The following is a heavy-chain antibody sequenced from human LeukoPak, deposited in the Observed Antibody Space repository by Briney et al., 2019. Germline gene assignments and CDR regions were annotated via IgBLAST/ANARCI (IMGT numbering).Heavy chain of an antibody. CDR3: AKHGGHNGDYVLWYFDY. Sequence: PGGSLRLSCAASGFTFSDYYMSWIRQAPGKGLEWVSYISSSGSTIYYADSVKGRFTISRDNSKNTLYLQMNSLRVEDTAVYYCAKHGGHNGDYVLWYFDYWGQGTLVTVSS. J-gene: IGHJ4*02. V-gene: IGHV3-11*01. CDR2: ISSSGSTI. CDR1: GFTFSDYY. D-gene: IGHD4-17*01.